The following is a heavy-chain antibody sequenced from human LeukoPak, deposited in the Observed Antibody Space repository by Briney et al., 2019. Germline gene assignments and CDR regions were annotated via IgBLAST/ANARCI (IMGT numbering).Heavy chain of an antibody. V-gene: IGHV4-39*02. CDR3: TREYSSSSDY. J-gene: IGHJ4*02. D-gene: IGHD6-6*01. CDR1: GGSISSSSHH. CDR2: IYYSGNT. Sequence: PSETPSLTCTVSGGSISSSSHHWSWVRQPPGKGLEWIGSIYYSGNTYYNPSLESRVTISVDTSKNQFSLKLTSVTAADTAVYYCTREYSSSSDYWGQGTLVTVSS.